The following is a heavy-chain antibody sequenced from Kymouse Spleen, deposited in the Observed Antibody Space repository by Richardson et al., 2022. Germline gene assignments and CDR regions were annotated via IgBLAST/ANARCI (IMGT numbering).Heavy chain of an antibody. Sequence: QVQLVESGGGVVQPGRSLRLSCAASGFTFSSYGMHWVRQAPGKGLEWVAVIWYDGSNKYYADSVKGRFTISRDNSKNTLYLQMNSLRAEDTAVYYCARHEITGTTYWGQGTLVTVSS. D-gene: IGHD1-7*01. CDR3: ARHEITGTTY. V-gene: IGHV3-33*01. CDR1: GFTFSSYG. J-gene: IGHJ4*02. CDR2: IWYDGSNK.